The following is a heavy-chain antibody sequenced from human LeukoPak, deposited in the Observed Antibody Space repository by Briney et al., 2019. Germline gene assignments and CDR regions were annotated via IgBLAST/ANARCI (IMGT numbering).Heavy chain of an antibody. J-gene: IGHJ4*02. V-gene: IGHV4-34*01. Sequence: SETLSLTCAVYGGSFSGYYWSWIRQPPGKGLEWIGEINHSGSTNYNPSLKSRVTISVDTSKNQFSLKLSSVTAADTAVYYCARGHTRLPGTVVPAADYIDYWGQGTLVTVSS. CDR2: INHSGST. CDR1: GGSFSGYY. CDR3: ARGHTRLPGTVVPAADYIDY. D-gene: IGHD2-2*01.